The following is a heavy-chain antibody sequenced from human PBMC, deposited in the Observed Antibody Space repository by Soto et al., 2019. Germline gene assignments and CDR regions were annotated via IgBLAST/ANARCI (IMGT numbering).Heavy chain of an antibody. D-gene: IGHD5-18*01. Sequence: GESLKISCKGSGYSFTSYWIGWVRQMPGKGLEWMGIIYPGDSDTRYSPSFQGQVAISADKSISTAYLQWSSLKASDTAMYYCARRSDTAMVTDYYGMDVWGQGTTVTVSS. J-gene: IGHJ6*02. CDR2: IYPGDSDT. V-gene: IGHV5-51*01. CDR1: GYSFTSYW. CDR3: ARRSDTAMVTDYYGMDV.